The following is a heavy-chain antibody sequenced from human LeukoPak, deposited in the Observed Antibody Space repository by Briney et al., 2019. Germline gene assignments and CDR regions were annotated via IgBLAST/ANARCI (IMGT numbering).Heavy chain of an antibody. J-gene: IGHJ4*02. V-gene: IGHV3-30*18. CDR3: AKEGRDYGDHFDY. Sequence: GGSLRLSCAASGFTFSSYGMHWVRQAPGKGLEWVAVISYDGSNKYYADSVKGRFTISRDNSKNTLYLQMNGLRAEDTAVYYCAKEGRDYGDHFDYWGQGTLVTVSS. D-gene: IGHD4-17*01. CDR1: GFTFSSYG. CDR2: ISYDGSNK.